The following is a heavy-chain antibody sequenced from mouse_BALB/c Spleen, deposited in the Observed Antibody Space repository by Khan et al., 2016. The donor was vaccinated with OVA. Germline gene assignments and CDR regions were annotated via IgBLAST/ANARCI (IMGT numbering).Heavy chain of an antibody. V-gene: IGHV5-6*01. CDR3: ARQPGNYVGSAMDY. CDR1: GFTFSSYG. D-gene: IGHD2-1*01. CDR2: ISSGGSYT. Sequence: EVELVESGGDLVKPGGSLKLSCAASGFTFSSYGMSWVRQTPDKRLEWVAAISSGGSYTYYPNSLKGRFTISRDNAKNTPYLQMSSLKSEDSAMYYGARQPGNYVGSAMDYWGQGTSVTVSS. J-gene: IGHJ4*01.